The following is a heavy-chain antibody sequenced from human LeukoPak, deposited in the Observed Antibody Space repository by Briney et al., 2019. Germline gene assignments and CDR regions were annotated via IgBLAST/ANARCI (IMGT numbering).Heavy chain of an antibody. CDR1: GFTFRSYW. J-gene: IGHJ4*02. CDR3: ARHNYGYDY. V-gene: IGHV3-74*01. Sequence: GGSLRLSCAGSGFTFRSYWMHWVRQAPGKGLVWVSHIHSDGSSTSYADSVQGRFTISRDNAKNTLYLQMNSLRAEDTAVYYCARHNYGYDYWGQGTLVTVSS. CDR2: IHSDGSST. D-gene: IGHD3-10*01.